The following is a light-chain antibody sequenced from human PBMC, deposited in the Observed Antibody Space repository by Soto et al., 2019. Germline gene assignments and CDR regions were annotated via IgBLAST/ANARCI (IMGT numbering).Light chain of an antibody. CDR1: QSVSSY. J-gene: IGKJ1*01. CDR2: DAS. CDR3: QQRGNWPRT. Sequence: EIVLTQSPATLSLSPGERATLSCRASQSVSSYLAWYQRKLGQAPRLLIYDASKRATGIPARFSGSGSGTDFTLTISNLEPEDFAVYYCQQRGNWPRTFGQGTKVDIK. V-gene: IGKV3-11*01.